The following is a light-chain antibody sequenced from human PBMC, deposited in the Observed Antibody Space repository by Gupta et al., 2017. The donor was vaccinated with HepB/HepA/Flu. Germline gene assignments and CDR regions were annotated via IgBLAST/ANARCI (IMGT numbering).Light chain of an antibody. CDR3: QVWYSSSDHVV. V-gene: IGLV3-21*04. CDR1: NIGSKS. CDR2: YDS. J-gene: IGLJ2*01. Sequence: SYVLTQPPSVSVAPGKTARITCGGNNIGSKSVHWYQQKPGQAPVLVIYYDSDRPSGIPERFSGSNSGNTATLTINRVEAGDEADYYCQVWYSSSDHVVFGGGTKLTVL.